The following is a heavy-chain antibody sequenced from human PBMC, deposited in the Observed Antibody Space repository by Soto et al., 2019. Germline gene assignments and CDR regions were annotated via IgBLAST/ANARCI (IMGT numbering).Heavy chain of an antibody. V-gene: IGHV3-30*04. J-gene: IGHJ4*02. CDR1: GFTFRSYA. D-gene: IGHD3-3*01. CDR3: ARSWSGAVADSFDF. Sequence: QVQVVESGGGVVQPGRSLRLSCAASGFTFRSYAIHWVRQAPGKGLEWVAVISRDGTNKYYVDSVKGRFTISRDNSKDTVYLQMNNLRDDDSAMFYCARSWSGAVADSFDFWGQGTLVTVSS. CDR2: ISRDGTNK.